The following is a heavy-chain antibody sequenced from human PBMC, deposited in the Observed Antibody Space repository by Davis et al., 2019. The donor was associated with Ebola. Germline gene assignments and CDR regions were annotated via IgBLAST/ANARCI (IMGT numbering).Heavy chain of an antibody. CDR2: IYYSGST. Sequence: GSLRLSCTVSSGSISSYYWSWIRQPPGKGLEWIGYIYYSGSTHYNPSLKSRVTISVDTSKNQFSLKLSSVTAADTAVYYCARASRGYSYGTGLDYWGQGTLVTVSS. J-gene: IGHJ4*02. D-gene: IGHD5-18*01. CDR1: SGSISSYY. V-gene: IGHV4-59*01. CDR3: ARASRGYSYGTGLDY.